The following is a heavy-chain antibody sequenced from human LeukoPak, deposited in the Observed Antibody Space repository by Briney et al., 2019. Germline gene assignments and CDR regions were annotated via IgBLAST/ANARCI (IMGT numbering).Heavy chain of an antibody. CDR3: ARDAYSGSYPLDY. Sequence: GGSLRLSCAASGFTFSSYWLTWVRQAPGKGLEWVANIKQDGSEKFYVDSVKGRFTISRDSAKNSLCLQMNSLRAEDTAVYYCARDAYSGSYPLDYWGQGTLVTVSS. D-gene: IGHD1-26*01. CDR2: IKQDGSEK. CDR1: GFTFSSYW. J-gene: IGHJ4*02. V-gene: IGHV3-7*03.